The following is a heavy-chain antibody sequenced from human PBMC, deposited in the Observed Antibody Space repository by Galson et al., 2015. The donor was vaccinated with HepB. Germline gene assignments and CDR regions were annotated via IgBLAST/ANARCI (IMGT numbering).Heavy chain of an antibody. CDR2: ISGSGGST. V-gene: IGHV3-23*01. CDR1: GFTFSSYA. J-gene: IGHJ6*03. Sequence: SLRLSCAASGFTFSSYAMSWVRQAPGKGLEWVSAISGSGGSTYYADSVKGRFTISRDNSKNTLYLQMNSLRAEDTAVYYCAKAHSSPDYYYYYMDVWGKGTTVTVSS. CDR3: AKAHSSPDYYYYYMDV. D-gene: IGHD6-13*01.